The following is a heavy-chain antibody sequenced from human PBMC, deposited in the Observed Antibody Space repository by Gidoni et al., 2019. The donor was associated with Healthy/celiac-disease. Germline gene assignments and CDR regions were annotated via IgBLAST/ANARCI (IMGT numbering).Heavy chain of an antibody. V-gene: IGHV3-21*01. CDR2: ISSSSSYI. CDR3: ARVSPPTVVTPYYYYGMDV. Sequence: EVQLVESGGGLVKPGGSLRLSCAASGFTFSSYSMHWVRQAPGKGLEWVSSISSSSSYIYYADSVKGRFTISRDNAKNSLYLQMNSLRAEDTAVYYCARVSPPTVVTPYYYYGMDVWGQGTTVTVSS. D-gene: IGHD4-17*01. J-gene: IGHJ6*02. CDR1: GFTFSSYS.